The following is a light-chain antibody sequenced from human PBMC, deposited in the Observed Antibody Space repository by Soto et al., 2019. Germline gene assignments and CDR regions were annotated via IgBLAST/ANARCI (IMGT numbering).Light chain of an antibody. CDR2: ATS. Sequence: EIVVTQSPATLSVSPGERATLSCRASQSVGNNFSWYQHKPGQAPKLLIFATSTRATGVPARFSGSGSGTEFTFICSSLQYEDFAVYYCQQYGDLPLTLGVGAKVEIE. CDR3: QQYGDLPLT. CDR1: QSVGNN. V-gene: IGKV3-15*01. J-gene: IGKJ4*01.